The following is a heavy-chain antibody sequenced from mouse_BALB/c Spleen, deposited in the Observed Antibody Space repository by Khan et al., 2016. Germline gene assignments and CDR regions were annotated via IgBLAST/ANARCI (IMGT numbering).Heavy chain of an antibody. CDR2: IYPGDGDT. CDR1: GYTSANYW. Sequence: QVQLKQSGAELARPGASVRLSCKASGYTSANYWMQWVKQRPGQGLEWIGSIYPGDGDTRYSQKFKDKATLTADKSSSSAYMHLRSVASEDSAVYYCADALFVYWDQGTLVTVAA. J-gene: IGHJ3*01. CDR3: ADALFVY. V-gene: IGHV1-87*01.